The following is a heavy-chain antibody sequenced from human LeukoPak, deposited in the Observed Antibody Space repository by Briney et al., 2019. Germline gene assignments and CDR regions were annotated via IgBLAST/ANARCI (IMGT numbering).Heavy chain of an antibody. V-gene: IGHV4-4*07. CDR3: ARAAGASGGQYFDY. J-gene: IGHJ4*02. CDR2: IYTDGDT. D-gene: IGHD2-15*01. CDR1: GGSISGYY. Sequence: SETLSLTCTVSGGSISGYYWSWFRQPAGQGLEWIGRIYTDGDTRYNPSLKSRFTMSFDTSKNQLSLKVRPVTAADTATCYCARAAGASGGQYFDYWGQGTLVTVSS.